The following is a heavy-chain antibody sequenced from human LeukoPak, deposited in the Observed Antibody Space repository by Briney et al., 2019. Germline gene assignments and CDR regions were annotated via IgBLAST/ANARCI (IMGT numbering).Heavy chain of an antibody. D-gene: IGHD6-25*01. CDR1: GYTLTELS. Sequence: ASVKVSCKVSGYTLTELSIHWVRQAPGKGLEWMGGFDVEDDETLYAQKFQGRVTMTEDTSTDIAHMELSSLTSDDTAIYYCVTGQEAASGFDYYFDYWGQGTLVTVSS. CDR3: VTGQEAASGFDYYFDY. CDR2: FDVEDDET. V-gene: IGHV1-24*01. J-gene: IGHJ4*02.